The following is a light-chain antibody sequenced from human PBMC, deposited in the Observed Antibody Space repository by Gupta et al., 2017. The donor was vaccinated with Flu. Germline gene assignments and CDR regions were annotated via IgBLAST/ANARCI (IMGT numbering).Light chain of an antibody. Sequence: QSALTQPASMSGSPGQSLNISCTGPASTVGHYHLISWFRQDPGGAHILLIDQVPQRPAVIPARFSGSKSGNTAFLTISGRLPEDEANYHWSAYAGSSHIFGGGTKLTVL. CDR1: ASTVGHYHL. CDR2: QVP. CDR3: SAYAGSSHI. V-gene: IGLV2-23*02. J-gene: IGLJ2*01.